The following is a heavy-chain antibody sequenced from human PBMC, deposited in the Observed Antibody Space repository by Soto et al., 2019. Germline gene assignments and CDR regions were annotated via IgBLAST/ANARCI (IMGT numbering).Heavy chain of an antibody. Sequence: EVQLVESGGGLVQPGGSLRLSCAASGFTFSSYDMHWVRQATGKGLEWVSAIGTAGDTYYLGSVKGRFTISRENAKNSLDLQMNSLRAGDTAVYYCARGRRDYYDSSGYYGDRFDIWGQGTKVTVSS. CDR1: GFTFSSYD. J-gene: IGHJ3*02. D-gene: IGHD3-22*01. CDR2: IGTAGDT. V-gene: IGHV3-13*01. CDR3: ARGRRDYYDSSGYYGDRFDI.